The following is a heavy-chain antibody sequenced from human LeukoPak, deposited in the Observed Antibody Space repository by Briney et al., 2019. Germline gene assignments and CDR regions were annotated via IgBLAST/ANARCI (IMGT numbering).Heavy chain of an antibody. CDR3: ATALWLQFDY. J-gene: IGHJ4*02. CDR2: ISGSGGST. CDR1: GFTFGDYA. V-gene: IGHV3-23*01. Sequence: GGSLRLSCTASGFTFGDYAMSWVRQAPGKGLEWVSAISGSGGSTYYADSVKGRFTISRDNSKNTLYLQMNSLRAEDTAVYYCATALWLQFDYWGQGTLVTVSS. D-gene: IGHD5-18*01.